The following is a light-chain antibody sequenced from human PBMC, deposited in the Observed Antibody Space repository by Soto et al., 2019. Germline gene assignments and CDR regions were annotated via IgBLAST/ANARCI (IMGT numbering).Light chain of an antibody. CDR1: SSDIGHYDY. V-gene: IGLV2-14*03. CDR2: HVT. J-gene: IGLJ1*01. Sequence: QSALTQPASVSGSPGQSITISCTGTSSDIGHYDYVSWYQQHPGKAPKLMIYHVTYRPSGVSNRYSGSKSGNSASLTISGLTADDGADYYCCSLTTSHTYVFGSGTKLTVL. CDR3: CSLTTSHTYV.